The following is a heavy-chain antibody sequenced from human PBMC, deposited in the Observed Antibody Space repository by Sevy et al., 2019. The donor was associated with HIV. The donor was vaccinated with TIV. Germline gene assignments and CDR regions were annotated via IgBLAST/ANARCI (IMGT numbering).Heavy chain of an antibody. D-gene: IGHD3-22*01. CDR1: GFTFSCCA. Sequence: GGSLRLSCEASGFTFSCCAMTWVRQTPGKGLEWVSTIGGSGTSTFCADSVRGRFIISRDNSKNTLFLQMNSLRAEDTAVYFCAKRGNYDSRYWYFDLWGRGTLVTVSS. CDR2: IGGSGTST. V-gene: IGHV3-23*01. CDR3: AKRGNYDSRYWYFDL. J-gene: IGHJ2*01.